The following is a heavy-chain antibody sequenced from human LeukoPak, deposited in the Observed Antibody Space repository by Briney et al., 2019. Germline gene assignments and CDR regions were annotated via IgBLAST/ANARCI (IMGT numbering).Heavy chain of an antibody. CDR1: GFTFSSYA. V-gene: IGHV3-23*01. J-gene: IGHJ4*02. Sequence: GGSLRLSCAASGFTFSSYAMSWVRQGPGKGLEWVLAISGSGGSTYYADSVKGRFTIYRDNSENTLYLQMNSGRAEDTAVYYCAKPQRGYWGRGTLVTVSS. CDR2: ISGSGGST. CDR3: AKPQRGY. D-gene: IGHD6-25*01.